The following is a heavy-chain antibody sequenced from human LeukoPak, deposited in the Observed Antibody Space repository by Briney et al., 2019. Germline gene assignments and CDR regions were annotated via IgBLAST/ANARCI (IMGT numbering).Heavy chain of an antibody. D-gene: IGHD6-13*01. Sequence: SETLSLTCAVYGGSFSGYYWSWIRQPPGKELEWIGEINHSGSTNYNPSLKSRVTISVDTSKNQFSLKLSSVTAADTAVYYCARVGYSSIRPWGQGTLVTVSS. V-gene: IGHV4-34*01. CDR2: INHSGST. CDR3: ARVGYSSIRP. J-gene: IGHJ5*02. CDR1: GGSFSGYY.